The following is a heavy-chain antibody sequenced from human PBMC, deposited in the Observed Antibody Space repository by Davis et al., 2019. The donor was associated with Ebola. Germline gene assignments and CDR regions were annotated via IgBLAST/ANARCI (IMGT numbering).Heavy chain of an antibody. D-gene: IGHD3-16*01. Sequence: PGGSLRLSCAASGFTFDDYALTWVRQAPGKGLEWVSTISGSGGRTYADSVEDRFTISRDNSKNTLYLQMNSLRAEDTAVYYCARDSLRLGELAPNYWGQGTLVTVSS. CDR3: ARDSLRLGELAPNY. J-gene: IGHJ4*02. CDR1: GFTFDDYA. V-gene: IGHV3-23*01. CDR2: ISGSGGRT.